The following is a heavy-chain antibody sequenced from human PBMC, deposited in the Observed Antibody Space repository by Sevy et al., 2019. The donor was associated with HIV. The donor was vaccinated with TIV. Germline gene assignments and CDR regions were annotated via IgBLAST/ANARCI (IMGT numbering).Heavy chain of an antibody. Sequence: GGSLRLSCAASGFTFDDYAMHWVRQAPGKGLEWVSCISWNSGRIGYADSVKGRFTISRDNAKNSLYLQMNSLRAEDTVLYYCAEDMSYGGRGRVGGGEGVDIWGQGTMVTVSS. CDR2: ISWNSGRI. CDR1: GFTFDDYA. V-gene: IGHV3-9*01. CDR3: AEDMSYGGRGRVGGGEGVDI. D-gene: IGHD3-16*01. J-gene: IGHJ3*02.